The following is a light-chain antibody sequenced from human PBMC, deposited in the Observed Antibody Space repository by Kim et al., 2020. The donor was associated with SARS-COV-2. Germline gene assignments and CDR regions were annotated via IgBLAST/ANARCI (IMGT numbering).Light chain of an antibody. CDR1: QSVSRSY. Sequence: PGERATLSCRASQSVSRSYLGWEQQKPCQAPRLLIYGGSSRGTGIPERFRGRWSWKDFTLTISRLEPEDFSMEYWQEYGRLHLYTFGQGTKLE. J-gene: IGKJ2*01. CDR2: GGS. CDR3: QEYGRLHLYT. V-gene: IGKV3-20*01.